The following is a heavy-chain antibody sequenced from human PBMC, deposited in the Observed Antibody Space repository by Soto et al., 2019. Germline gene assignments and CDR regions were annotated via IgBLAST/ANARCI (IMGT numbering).Heavy chain of an antibody. Sequence: PGESLKISCKGSGYSFTSYWISWVRRMPGKGLEWMGRIDPSDSYTKYSPSFQGHVTMSADKSISTAYLQWSSLKASDTAMYYCARLRYDYGDYLWFDPWGQGTLVTVSS. D-gene: IGHD4-17*01. V-gene: IGHV5-10-1*01. CDR2: IDPSDSYT. J-gene: IGHJ5*02. CDR1: GYSFTSYW. CDR3: ARLRYDYGDYLWFDP.